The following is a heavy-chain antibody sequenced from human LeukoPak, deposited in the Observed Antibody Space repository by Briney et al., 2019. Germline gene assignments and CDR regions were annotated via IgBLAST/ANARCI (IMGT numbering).Heavy chain of an antibody. D-gene: IGHD3-10*01. Sequence: GASVKVSCKASGGTFSSYAISWVRQAPGQGLEWMGWINAGNGNTKYSQKFQGRVTITRDTSASTAYMELSSLRSEDTAVYYCVTMVRGATYIEWGQGTLVTVSS. J-gene: IGHJ4*02. CDR1: GGTFSSYA. V-gene: IGHV1-3*01. CDR2: INAGNGNT. CDR3: VTMVRGATYIE.